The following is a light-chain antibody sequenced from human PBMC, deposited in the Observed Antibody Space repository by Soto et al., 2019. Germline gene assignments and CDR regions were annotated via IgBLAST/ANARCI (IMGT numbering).Light chain of an antibody. CDR3: QQYNNWPIT. J-gene: IGKJ5*01. CDR1: QTVSSN. Sequence: EIVMTQSPATLSVSTGERATLSCRASQTVSSNLAWYQQKPGQAPRLLIYGASTRATGVPAGFSGSGSGTEFTLTISSLQSEDFAVYYCQQYNNWPITVGQGTRLEI. CDR2: GAS. V-gene: IGKV3-15*01.